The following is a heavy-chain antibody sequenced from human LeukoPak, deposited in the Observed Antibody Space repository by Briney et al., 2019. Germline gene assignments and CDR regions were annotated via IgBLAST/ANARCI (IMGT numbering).Heavy chain of an antibody. Sequence: SETLSLTCTVSGASTSAYYWSWIRLPPGKGLEWIGYSYSGGNANYNPSLKSRVTISIDTSENQFSLRLTSVTAADTAVYFCAHSKRGGGYYINAFAVWGQGALVTISS. CDR2: SYSGGNA. CDR3: AHSKRGGGYYINAFAV. CDR1: GASTSAYY. D-gene: IGHD1-26*01. J-gene: IGHJ3*01. V-gene: IGHV4-59*01.